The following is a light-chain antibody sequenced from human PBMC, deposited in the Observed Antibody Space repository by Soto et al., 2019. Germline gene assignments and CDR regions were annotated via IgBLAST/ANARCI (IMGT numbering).Light chain of an antibody. V-gene: IGLV1-40*01. CDR3: QSYDSSLSGVV. CDR2: GNS. J-gene: IGLJ2*01. CDR1: SSNTGAGYD. Sequence: QPVLTQPPSVSGAPGQRVTISCTGSSSNTGAGYDVHWYLQLPGTAPKLLIYGNSNRPSGVPDRFSGSKSGTSASLAITGLQAEDEAYYYCQSYDSSLSGVVFGGGTKVTVL.